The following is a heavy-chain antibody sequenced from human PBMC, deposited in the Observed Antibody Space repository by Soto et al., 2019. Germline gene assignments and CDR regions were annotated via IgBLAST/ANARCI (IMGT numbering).Heavy chain of an antibody. Sequence: GASLKVSCKASGYTFTSYYMHWVRQAPGQGLEWMGKINPSGGSKSYAQKFQGRVTMTRDTSTSTVYMELSSLRSEDTAVYYCAREGPGSPYDFWSGYSLDVWGQGTTVTVSS. D-gene: IGHD3-3*01. V-gene: IGHV1-46*01. CDR2: INPSGGSK. CDR3: AREGPGSPYDFWSGYSLDV. CDR1: GYTFTSYY. J-gene: IGHJ6*02.